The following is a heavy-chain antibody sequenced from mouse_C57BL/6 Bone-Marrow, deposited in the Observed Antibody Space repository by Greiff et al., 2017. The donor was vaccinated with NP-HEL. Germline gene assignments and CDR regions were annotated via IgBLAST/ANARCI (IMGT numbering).Heavy chain of an antibody. Sequence: EVKLQESGPVLVKPGASVKMSCKASGYTFTDYYMNWVKQSHGKSLEWIGVINPYNGGTSYNQKFKGKATLTVDKSSSTAYMELNSLTSEDSAVYYCARWIDSSGSYYFDYWGQGTTLTVSS. CDR3: ARWIDSSGSYYFDY. V-gene: IGHV1-19*01. CDR1: GYTFTDYY. J-gene: IGHJ2*01. D-gene: IGHD3-2*02. CDR2: INPYNGGT.